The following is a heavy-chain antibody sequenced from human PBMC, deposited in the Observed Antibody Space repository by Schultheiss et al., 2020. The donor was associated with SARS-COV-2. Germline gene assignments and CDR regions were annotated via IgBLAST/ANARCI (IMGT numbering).Heavy chain of an antibody. CDR1: GFSLSTSGVG. V-gene: IGHV2-5*01. CDR2: IYWNDDK. CDR3: AHPSDYGGNSGELDY. Sequence: SGPTLVKPTQPLTLTCSVSGFSLSTSGVGVGWIRQPPGKALEWLALIYWNDDKRYSPSLKSRLTITKDTSKNQVVLTMTNMDPVDTATYYCAHPSDYGGNSGELDYWGQGTLVTVSS. J-gene: IGHJ4*02. D-gene: IGHD4-23*01.